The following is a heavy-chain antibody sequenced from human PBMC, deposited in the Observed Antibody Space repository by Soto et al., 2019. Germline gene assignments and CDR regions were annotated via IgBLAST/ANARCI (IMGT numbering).Heavy chain of an antibody. D-gene: IGHD6-13*01. CDR2: TTGTGIRT. V-gene: IGHV3-23*01. Sequence: EVQLLESGGGLVQPGGSLRLSCAASGFTFSSYAMTWVRQAPGTGLEWVSATTGTGIRTYYADSVKGRFTISRDNSKNTLYLPMNSLRPEDTAVYYCATSDSSKSYVLYYWVQGTQVTVSS. J-gene: IGHJ4*02. CDR1: GFTFSSYA. CDR3: ATSDSSKSYVLYY.